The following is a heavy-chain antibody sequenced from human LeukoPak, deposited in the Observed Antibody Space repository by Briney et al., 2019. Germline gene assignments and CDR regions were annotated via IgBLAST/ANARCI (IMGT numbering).Heavy chain of an antibody. CDR2: ISYDGSNK. Sequence: GGSVRLSCAASGFTFSSYAMHWVRQAPGKGLEWVAVISYDGSNKYYADSVKGRFTISRDNSKNTLYLQMNSLRAEDTAVYYCAREISGSYERRYYFDYWGQGTLVTVSS. CDR3: AREISGSYERRYYFDY. J-gene: IGHJ4*02. D-gene: IGHD1-26*01. CDR1: GFTFSSYA. V-gene: IGHV3-30-3*01.